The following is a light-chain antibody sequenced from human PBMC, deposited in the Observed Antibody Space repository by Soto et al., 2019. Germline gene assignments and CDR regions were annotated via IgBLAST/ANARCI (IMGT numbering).Light chain of an antibody. Sequence: DDVMTQSPSSLPVTLEQPASICCRSHESIVHSDGIPYFSGFQQRRGRSPRXXXSKVSNRDSGVPARFSGIVSGTDGAMKISRVEEEDGWVYDGMQGTHWTITFGQGTRLEIK. CDR2: KVS. J-gene: IGKJ5*01. CDR3: MQGTHWTIT. CDR1: ESIVHSDGIPY. V-gene: IGKV2-30*02.